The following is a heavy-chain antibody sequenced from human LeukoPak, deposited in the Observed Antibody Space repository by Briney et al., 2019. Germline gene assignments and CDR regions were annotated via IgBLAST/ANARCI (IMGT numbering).Heavy chain of an antibody. J-gene: IGHJ5*02. Sequence: GGSLRLSCAVSSFTFTYAWMGWVRQAPGKGLEWVSYISSSSSTIYYADSVKGRFTISRDNSKNTLYLQVNSLRAEDTAVYYCAKAPRSSGASENNWFDPWGQGTLVTVSS. CDR2: ISSSSSTI. CDR3: AKAPRSSGASENNWFDP. V-gene: IGHV3-48*01. CDR1: SFTFTYAW. D-gene: IGHD1-26*01.